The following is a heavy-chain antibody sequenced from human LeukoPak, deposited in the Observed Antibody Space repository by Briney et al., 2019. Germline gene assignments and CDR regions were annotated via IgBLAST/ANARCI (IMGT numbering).Heavy chain of an antibody. CDR2: IKSKTDGGTT. D-gene: IGHD4-11*01. J-gene: IGHJ5*02. V-gene: IGHV3-15*01. CDR1: GFTFSDAW. CDR3: TTDLYSNYHSWFDP. Sequence: GGSLRLSCAVSGFTFSDAWMSWVRQAPGKGLEWVGRIKSKTDGGTTDYVTPVKGRFTISRDDSKNTLYLQMNSLKTEDTAVYYCTTDLYSNYHSWFDPWGQGTLVTVSS.